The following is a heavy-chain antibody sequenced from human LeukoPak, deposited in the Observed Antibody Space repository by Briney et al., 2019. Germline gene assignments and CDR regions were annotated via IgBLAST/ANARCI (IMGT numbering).Heavy chain of an antibody. Sequence: PGGSLRLSCAASGFTFSSYAMHWVRQAPGKGLEYVSAISSNGGSTYYANSVKGRFTISRDNSKNTLYLQMNSLRAEDTAVYYCAKDSDYDFWSGYQDYWGQGTLVTVSS. J-gene: IGHJ4*02. CDR1: GFTFSSYA. CDR3: AKDSDYDFWSGYQDY. CDR2: ISSNGGST. D-gene: IGHD3-3*01. V-gene: IGHV3-64*01.